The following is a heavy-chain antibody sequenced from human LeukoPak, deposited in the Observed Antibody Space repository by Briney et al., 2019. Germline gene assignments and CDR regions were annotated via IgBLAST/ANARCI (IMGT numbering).Heavy chain of an antibody. Sequence: ASVKVSCKASGYTFSGYYIHWVRRAPGQGLEWLGWINPEKGNTKSAQKFRDRVIMTTDTSLATAYMEVINLSSDDTAVYYCTRSSWDCSSGSCYSNTNFDYWGQGSLVTVSS. J-gene: IGHJ4*02. CDR2: INPEKGNT. CDR1: GYTFSGYY. CDR3: TRSSWDCSSGSCYSNTNFDY. D-gene: IGHD2-15*01. V-gene: IGHV1-2*02.